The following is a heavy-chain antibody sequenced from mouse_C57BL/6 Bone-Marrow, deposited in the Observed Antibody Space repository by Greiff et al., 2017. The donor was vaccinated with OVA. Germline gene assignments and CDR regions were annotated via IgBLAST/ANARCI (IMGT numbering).Heavy chain of an antibody. CDR2: ISYDGSN. V-gene: IGHV3-6*01. CDR1: GYSITSGYY. CDR3: ARRSSYWYFDV. J-gene: IGHJ1*03. D-gene: IGHD1-1*01. Sequence: EVKLQESGPGLVKPSQSLSLTCSVTGYSITSGYYWNWIRQFPGNKLEWMGYISYDGSNNYNPSLKNRISITRDPSKNQFFLKLNSVTTEDTATYYCARRSSYWYFDVWGTGTTVTVSS.